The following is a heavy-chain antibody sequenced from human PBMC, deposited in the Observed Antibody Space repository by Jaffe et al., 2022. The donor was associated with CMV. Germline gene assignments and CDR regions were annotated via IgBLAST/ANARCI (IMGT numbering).Heavy chain of an antibody. J-gene: IGHJ4*02. D-gene: IGHD1-1*01. CDR2: IDWDDDK. CDR1: GFSLSTSGMC. CDR3: ARIFLGAAGNDHFDY. Sequence: QVTLRESGPALVKPTQTLTLTCTFSGFSLSTSGMCVSWIRQPPGKALEWLALIDWDDDKYYSTSLKTRLTISKDTSKNQVVLTMTNMDPVDTATYYCARIFLGAAGNDHFDYWGQGTLVTVSS. V-gene: IGHV2-70*01.